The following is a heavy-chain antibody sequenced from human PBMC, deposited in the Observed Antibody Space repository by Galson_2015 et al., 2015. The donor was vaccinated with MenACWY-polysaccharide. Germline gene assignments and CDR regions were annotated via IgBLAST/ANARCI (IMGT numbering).Heavy chain of an antibody. V-gene: IGHV1-46*01. CDR1: GYTFTSYY. CDR3: AKDWGTSYSPINS. Sequence: SVKVSCKASGYTFTSYYMHWVRQAPGQGLEWMGIINPSGAGTSYAQKFQGRVTMTRDTSTDTVYMELSSLRSEDTAVYYCAKDWGTSYSPINSRGQGTLVTVSS. CDR2: INPSGAGT. D-gene: IGHD2-15*01. J-gene: IGHJ5*01.